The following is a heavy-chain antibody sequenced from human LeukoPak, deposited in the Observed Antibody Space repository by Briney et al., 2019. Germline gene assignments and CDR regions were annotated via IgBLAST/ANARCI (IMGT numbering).Heavy chain of an antibody. CDR2: ISSSSSTI. CDR3: AREEYSSSYYFDY. V-gene: IGHV3-48*01. J-gene: IGHJ4*02. Sequence: GGSLRLSCAASGFTFSSYSMNWVRQAPGKGLEWVSYISSSSSTIYYADSVKGRFTIFRDNAKNSLYLQMNSLRAEDTAVYYCAREEYSSSYYFDYWGQGTLVTVSS. CDR1: GFTFSSYS. D-gene: IGHD6-6*01.